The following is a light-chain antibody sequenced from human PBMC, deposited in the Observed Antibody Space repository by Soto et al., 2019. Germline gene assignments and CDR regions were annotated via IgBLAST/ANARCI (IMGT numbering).Light chain of an antibody. J-gene: IGKJ1*01. V-gene: IGKV1-5*03. CDR1: QTISSW. Sequence: DIQMTQSPSTLSGSVGGRVTITCRAGQTISSWLAWYQHKPGKAPKLLIYKASTLKSGVPSRFSGSGSGTEFTLTISSLQPDDFATYYCLQYNTYRAFGQGTKV. CDR2: KAS. CDR3: LQYNTYRA.